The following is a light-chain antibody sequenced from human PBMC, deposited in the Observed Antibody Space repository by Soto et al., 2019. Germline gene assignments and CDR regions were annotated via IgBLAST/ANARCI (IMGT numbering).Light chain of an antibody. V-gene: IGLV2-11*01. J-gene: IGLJ2*01. CDR2: DVT. Sequence: QSALTQPRSVSGSPGQSVTISCTGTGSDVGGYNYVSWYQQHPGKAPKLMIYDVTKRPSGVPDRFSGSKSGSTASLTSSGLQAEDEADYYCCSYAGSNTLLFGGGTKVTVL. CDR1: GSDVGGYNY. CDR3: CSYAGSNTLL.